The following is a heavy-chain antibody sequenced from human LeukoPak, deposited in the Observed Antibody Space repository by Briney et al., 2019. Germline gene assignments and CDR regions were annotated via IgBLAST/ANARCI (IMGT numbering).Heavy chain of an antibody. Sequence: GGSLRLSCAARGYTLCIYAASCVRDAPGKGLEWVSALSGSGGSTYYADYVKGRFTISRDDTKNTLYLQMNSLIAEDTAVYYCAEALFRVYCSGGSCYYFDYWGQGTLVTVSS. J-gene: IGHJ4*02. CDR3: AEALFRVYCSGGSCYYFDY. CDR2: LSGSGGST. CDR1: GYTLCIYA. D-gene: IGHD2-15*01. V-gene: IGHV3-23*01.